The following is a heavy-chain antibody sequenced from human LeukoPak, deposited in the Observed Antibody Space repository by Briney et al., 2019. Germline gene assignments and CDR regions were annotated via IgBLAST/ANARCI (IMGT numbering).Heavy chain of an antibody. D-gene: IGHD3-22*01. CDR1: GFTFSDHY. V-gene: IGHV3-72*01. CDR3: ARSSYDSSGYYLDY. CDR2: TRNKANSYTT. J-gene: IGHJ4*02. Sequence: QPGGSLRLSCAASGFTFSDHYMDWVRQAPGKGLEWVGRTRNKANSYTTEYAASVKGRFTISRDDSKNSLYLQMNSLKTEDTAVYYRARSSYDSSGYYLDYWGQGTLVTVSS.